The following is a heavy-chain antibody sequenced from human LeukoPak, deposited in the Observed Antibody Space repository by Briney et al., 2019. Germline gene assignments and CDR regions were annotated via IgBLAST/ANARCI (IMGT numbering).Heavy chain of an antibody. D-gene: IGHD5-18*01. CDR1: GLTFSSFA. J-gene: IGHJ4*02. CDR3: AREDTAMVTNPIRPFIDY. V-gene: IGHV3-23*01. Sequence: GGSLRLSCAASGLTFSSFAMTWVRQAPGKGLEWVSVISGNGGRTYYADSVKGRFTISRDNSKNTLHLQMSNLRDEDTAVYYCAREDTAMVTNPIRPFIDYWGQGTLVTVSS. CDR2: ISGNGGRT.